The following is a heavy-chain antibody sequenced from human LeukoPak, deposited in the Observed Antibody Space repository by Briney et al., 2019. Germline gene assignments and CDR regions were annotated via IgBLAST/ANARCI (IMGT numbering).Heavy chain of an antibody. CDR1: GFSFSNAW. V-gene: IGHV3-23*01. D-gene: IGHD3-22*01. Sequence: PGGSLRLSCATSGFSFSNAWMNWVRQAPGKGLEWVSAISGSGGSTYYADSVKGRFTISRDNSKNTLYLQMNSLRAEDTAVYYCAKDEHYYDSSGYYVYWGQGTLVTVSS. CDR3: AKDEHYYDSSGYYVY. J-gene: IGHJ4*02. CDR2: ISGSGGST.